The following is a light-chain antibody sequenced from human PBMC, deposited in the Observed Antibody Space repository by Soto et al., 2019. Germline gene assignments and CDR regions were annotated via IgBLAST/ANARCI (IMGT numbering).Light chain of an antibody. CDR1: QSVSSSY. Sequence: EIVLTQSPGTLSLSPGERATLSCRASQSVSSSYLAWYQQKPGQAPRLLIYGASSRATGIPDRFSGSGSGSDFTLTISRLDPEDFAVYYCQQYRSSPPYTFGQGTKLEIK. CDR2: GAS. J-gene: IGKJ2*01. V-gene: IGKV3-20*01. CDR3: QQYRSSPPYT.